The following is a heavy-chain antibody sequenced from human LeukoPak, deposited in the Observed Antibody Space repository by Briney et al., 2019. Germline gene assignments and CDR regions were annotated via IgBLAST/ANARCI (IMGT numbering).Heavy chain of an antibody. J-gene: IGHJ4*02. Sequence: PSETLSLTCAVYGGSFSGYYWSWIRQPPGKGLEWIGEINHSGSTNYNPSLKSRVTISVDTSKNQFSLKLSSVTAADTAVYYCARGIRVSYGSGSTFDYWGQGTLVTVSS. V-gene: IGHV4-34*01. D-gene: IGHD3-10*01. CDR1: GGSFSGYY. CDR2: INHSGST. CDR3: ARGIRVSYGSGSTFDY.